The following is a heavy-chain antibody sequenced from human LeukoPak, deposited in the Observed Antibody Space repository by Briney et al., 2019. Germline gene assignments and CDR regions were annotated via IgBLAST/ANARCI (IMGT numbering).Heavy chain of an antibody. CDR1: GGTFSSYA. J-gene: IGHJ3*02. CDR3: ARDGAAAGTGAFDI. V-gene: IGHV1-69*06. Sequence: SVKVSCKASGGTFSSYAISWVRQAPGQGLEWMGGIIPIFGTANYAQKFQGRVTITADKSTSTAYMELSSLRSEDTAVYYCARDGAAAGTGAFDIWGQGTMVTVSS. D-gene: IGHD6-13*01. CDR2: IIPIFGTA.